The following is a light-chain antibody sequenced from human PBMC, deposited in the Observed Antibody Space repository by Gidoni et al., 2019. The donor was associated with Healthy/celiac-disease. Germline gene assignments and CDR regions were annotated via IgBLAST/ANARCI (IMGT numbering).Light chain of an antibody. Sequence: EIVLTQSPATLSLSPGERATLSCRASQSASSYLAWYQQKPGQAPRLLIYDASNRATDIPARFSGSGSGTDFTLTICSLEPEDFAVYYCQQRSNPMYSFGQGTKLEIK. CDR3: QQRSNPMYS. V-gene: IGKV3-11*01. CDR2: DAS. CDR1: QSASSY. J-gene: IGKJ2*03.